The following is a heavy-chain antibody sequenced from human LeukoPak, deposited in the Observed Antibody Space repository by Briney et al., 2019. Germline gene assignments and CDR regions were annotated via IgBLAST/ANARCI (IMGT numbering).Heavy chain of an antibody. CDR2: INPNSGGT. V-gene: IGHV1-2*02. Sequence: ASVKVSCKASGYTFTCYYMHWVRQAPGQGLEWMGWINPNSGGTNYAQKFQGRVTMTRDTSISTAYMELSRLRSDDTAVYYCARYCSSTSCPVSMDVWGKGTTVTVSS. D-gene: IGHD2-2*01. CDR3: ARYCSSTSCPVSMDV. CDR1: GYTFTCYY. J-gene: IGHJ6*03.